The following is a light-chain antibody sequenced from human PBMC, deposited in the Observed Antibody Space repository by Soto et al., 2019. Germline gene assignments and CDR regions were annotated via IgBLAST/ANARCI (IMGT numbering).Light chain of an antibody. CDR2: ATS. J-gene: IGKJ3*01. Sequence: DIHMTQSPSSLSASVGYRFTITCRASQSISTYLNWYQQRPGKAPKVLIYATSSLHSGVPSRFSGSGSETEFTLTISSLQPEDFATYYCLQHNSYPLTFGPGTKVDIK. V-gene: IGKV1-39*01. CDR1: QSISTY. CDR3: LQHNSYPLT.